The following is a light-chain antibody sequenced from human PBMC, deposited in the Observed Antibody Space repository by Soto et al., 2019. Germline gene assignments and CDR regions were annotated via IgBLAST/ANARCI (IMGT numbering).Light chain of an antibody. CDR2: GAS. CDR3: QQYGSSGM. CDR1: QSVSNNY. Sequence: VFPRCSSKLPRCLSKGRTLSGMASQSVSNNYLAWYQQKPGQAPRLLIYGASNRATGIPDRFSGRGSGTDFTLTISRLEPEDFAVYYCQQYGSSGMFGQGTKVDIK. J-gene: IGKJ1*01. V-gene: IGKV3-20*01.